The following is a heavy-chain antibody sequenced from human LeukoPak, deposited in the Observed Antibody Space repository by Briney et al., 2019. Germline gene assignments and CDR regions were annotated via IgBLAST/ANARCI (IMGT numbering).Heavy chain of an antibody. Sequence: SDTLSLTCTVSGGSISRGSYYWSWIPQPPPKGLEWIGYIYHSERTYSNRSLKSRVTISVDRSKNQFSLKLSSVTAAETAVYYGAREYGGAIVVPADYNWFDPWGQGTLVTVSS. J-gene: IGHJ5*02. CDR1: GGSISRGSYY. CDR3: AREYGGAIVVPADYNWFDP. D-gene: IGHD2-2*01. CDR2: IYHSERT. V-gene: IGHV4-30-2*01.